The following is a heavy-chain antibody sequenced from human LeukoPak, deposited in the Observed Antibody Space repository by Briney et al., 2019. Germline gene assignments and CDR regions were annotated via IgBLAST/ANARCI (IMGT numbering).Heavy chain of an antibody. CDR3: ARGSSWFDY. CDR2: IGNAGDT. Sequence: GGSLRLSCAASGFTFSNYDMHWVRQATGRGLEWVSAIGNAGDTYYPGSVKGRFTISRENAKNSLYLQMNSLRAEDTAVYYCARGSSWFDYWGQGTLVTVSS. D-gene: IGHD6-13*01. V-gene: IGHV3-13*01. CDR1: GFTFSNYD. J-gene: IGHJ4*02.